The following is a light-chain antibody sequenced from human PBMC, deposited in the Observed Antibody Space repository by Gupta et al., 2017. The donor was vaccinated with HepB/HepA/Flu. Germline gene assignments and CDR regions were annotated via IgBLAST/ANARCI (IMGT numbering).Light chain of an antibody. CDR1: RSVSSN. J-gene: IGKJ2*01. CDR3: QQYKDWPPFT. CDR2: SVS. Sequence: EIVMTQSPATLSVSPGERATISCRASRSVSSNLAWYQQKPGQAPRLLIYSVSTRATGVPARFSGSGSGTEFTLTISSRQSEDFAVFYCQQYKDWPPFTFGQGTKLEIK. V-gene: IGKV3-15*01.